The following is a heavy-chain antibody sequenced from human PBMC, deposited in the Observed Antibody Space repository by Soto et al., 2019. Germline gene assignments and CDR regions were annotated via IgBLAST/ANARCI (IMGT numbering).Heavy chain of an antibody. Sequence: EVQLLESGGGLVQPGGSLRLSCAASGFTFSTYAMSWVRQAPGKGLEWVATIRGSGGNTHYADSVKGRFTTSRDRSENTVYLQMNSLRAEDTAVYYWARVKAQILSSGWYGGDDIWGHGTMVTVSS. D-gene: IGHD6-19*01. V-gene: IGHV3-23*01. J-gene: IGHJ3*02. CDR2: IRGSGGNT. CDR3: ARVKAQILSSGWYGGDDI. CDR1: GFTFSTYA.